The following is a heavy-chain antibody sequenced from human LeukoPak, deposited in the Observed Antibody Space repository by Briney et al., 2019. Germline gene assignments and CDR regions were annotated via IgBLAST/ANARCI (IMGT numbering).Heavy chain of an antibody. Sequence: SETLSLTCTVSGGSISSGGYYWSWLRQHPGKGLEWIGYIYYSGSTYYNPSLKSRVTISVDTSKNQFSLKLSSVTAADTAVYYCARDNYYDSSGYGSGYNWFDPWGQGTLVTVSS. CDR3: ARDNYYDSSGYGSGYNWFDP. D-gene: IGHD3-22*01. V-gene: IGHV4-31*03. CDR2: IYYSGST. J-gene: IGHJ5*02. CDR1: GGSISSGGYY.